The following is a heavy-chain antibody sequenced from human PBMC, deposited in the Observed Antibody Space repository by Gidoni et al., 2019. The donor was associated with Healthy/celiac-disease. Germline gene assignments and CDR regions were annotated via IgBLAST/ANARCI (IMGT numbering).Heavy chain of an antibody. Sequence: QVQLQQWGAGLLKPSETLSLTCAVYGGSFSGYYWSWIRQPPGKGLEWIGEINHSGSTNYNPSLKSRVTISVDTSKNQFSLKLSSVTAADTAVYYCASLRGGYYGSGSYRFYFDYWGQGTLVTVSS. D-gene: IGHD3-10*01. CDR3: ASLRGGYYGSGSYRFYFDY. V-gene: IGHV4-34*01. CDR2: INHSGST. J-gene: IGHJ4*02. CDR1: GGSFSGYY.